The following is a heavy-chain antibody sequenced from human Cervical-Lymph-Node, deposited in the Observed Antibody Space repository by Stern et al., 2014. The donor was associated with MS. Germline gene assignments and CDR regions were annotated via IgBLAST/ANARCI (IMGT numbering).Heavy chain of an antibody. V-gene: IGHV4-34*01. CDR2: INDRGST. D-gene: IGHD4-23*01. J-gene: IGHJ1*01. CDR3: ARGRYGGNAGYFQY. Sequence: QVQLQQWGVGLLKPSENLTLTCAVYGGSFSGYDWIWIRQAPGAGLQRIGEINDRGSTHYNPSLKSRVTTSLDTTKSQISLRLSSLSAADTAVYYCARGRYGGNAGYFQYWGQGTLAIVSS. CDR1: GGSFSGYD.